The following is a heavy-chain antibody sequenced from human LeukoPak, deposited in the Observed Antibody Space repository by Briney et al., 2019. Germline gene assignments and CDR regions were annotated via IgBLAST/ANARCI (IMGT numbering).Heavy chain of an antibody. Sequence: PGGSLRLSCAASGFTFSSYSRNWVRQAPGKGLEWVSHISIGSGSISYADSVKGRFTISRDNAKNSLYLQMNSLRDEDTAVYYCVRTMGGVWGMAFDIWRQGTMVTVSS. V-gene: IGHV3-48*02. CDR2: ISIGSGSI. D-gene: IGHD3-16*01. CDR1: GFTFSSYS. CDR3: VRTMGGVWGMAFDI. J-gene: IGHJ3*02.